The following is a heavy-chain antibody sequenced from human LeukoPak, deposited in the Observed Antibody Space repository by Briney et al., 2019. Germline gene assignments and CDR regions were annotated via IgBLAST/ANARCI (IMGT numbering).Heavy chain of an antibody. CDR2: TYSSGGT. CDR3: AGNLPFDP. Sequence: GGSLRLSCEVSGFSNSNIYMSWLREAPGKGLECVSVTYSSGGTYYADSVKGRFTISRDNARNTVYLQMNSLRGEDTAVYYCAGNLPFDPWGQGTLVTVSS. J-gene: IGHJ5*02. CDR1: GFSNSNIY. V-gene: IGHV3-66*01.